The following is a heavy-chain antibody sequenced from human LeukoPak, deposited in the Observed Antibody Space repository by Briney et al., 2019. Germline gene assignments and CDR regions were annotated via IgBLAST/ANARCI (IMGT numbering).Heavy chain of an antibody. CDR2: MNPNSGNT. D-gene: IGHD3-10*01. V-gene: IGHV1-8*01. CDR1: GYTFTSYD. Sequence: ASVKVSCKASGYTFTSYDINWVRQATGQGLEWMGWMNPNSGNTGYAQKFQGRVTMTRNTSISTAYMELSSLRSEDTAVYYCARGITMVRGVIITPIYYYYGMDVWGQGTTATVSS. J-gene: IGHJ6*02. CDR3: ARGITMVRGVIITPIYYYYGMDV.